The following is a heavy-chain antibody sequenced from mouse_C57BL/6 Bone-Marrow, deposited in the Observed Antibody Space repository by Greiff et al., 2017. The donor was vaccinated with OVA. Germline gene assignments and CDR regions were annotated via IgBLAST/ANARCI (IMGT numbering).Heavy chain of an antibody. D-gene: IGHD1-1*01. CDR2: ISDGGSYT. CDR1: GFTFSSYA. J-gene: IGHJ4*01. Sequence: DVMLVESGGGLVKPGGSLKLSCAASGFTFSSYAMSWVRQTPEKRLEWVATISDGGSYTYYPDNVKGRFTISRDNAKNNLYLQMSHLKSEDTAMYYCARDTTVVALYYYAMDYWGQGTSVTDSS. V-gene: IGHV5-4*01. CDR3: ARDTTVVALYYYAMDY.